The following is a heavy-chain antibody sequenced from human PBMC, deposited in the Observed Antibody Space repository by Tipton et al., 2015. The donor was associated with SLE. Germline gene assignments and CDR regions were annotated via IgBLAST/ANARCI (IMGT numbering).Heavy chain of an antibody. Sequence: SLRLSCEGSGFTFSNYAMSWVRQAPGKGLEWVSAITGSGDRTYYIDSVKGRFTISRDNSKNSLYLQMTSLRAEDTAVYYCARELGIVGATGYYYGMDVWGQGTTVTVSS. V-gene: IGHV3-23*01. D-gene: IGHD1-26*01. J-gene: IGHJ6*02. CDR3: ARELGIVGATGYYYGMDV. CDR2: ITGSGDRT. CDR1: GFTFSNYA.